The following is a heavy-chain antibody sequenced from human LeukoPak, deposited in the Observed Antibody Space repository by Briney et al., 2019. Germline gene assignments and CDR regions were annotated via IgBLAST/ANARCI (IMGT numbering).Heavy chain of an antibody. Sequence: SETLSLTCTVSGGSIINYYWSWIRQPPREGLERVWYIYNNGITTYNTSLTSRVTTSEDTPKNQISLKLSSVTAADTAIYYCARHHISGYSPSLFDYWGQGTLVTVSS. V-gene: IGHV4-59*08. CDR2: IYNNGIT. CDR3: ARHHISGYSPSLFDY. CDR1: GGSIINYY. D-gene: IGHD3-22*01. J-gene: IGHJ4*02.